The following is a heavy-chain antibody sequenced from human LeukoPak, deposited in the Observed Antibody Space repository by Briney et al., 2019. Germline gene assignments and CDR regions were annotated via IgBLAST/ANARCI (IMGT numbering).Heavy chain of an antibody. CDR1: GGSISAYY. J-gene: IGHJ4*02. Sequence: SETLSLTCTVSGGSISAYYWSWIRQPAGKGLEWIGRIYSSGSTNYNPSFKSRVTMSVDTPKNQFSLKLNSVTAADTAVYYCARDAGASTWPPFDYWGQGTLVTVSS. CDR2: IYSSGST. V-gene: IGHV4-4*07. CDR3: ARDAGASTWPPFDY. D-gene: IGHD6-13*01.